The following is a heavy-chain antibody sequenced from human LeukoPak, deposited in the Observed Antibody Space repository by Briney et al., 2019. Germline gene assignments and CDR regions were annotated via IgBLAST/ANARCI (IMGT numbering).Heavy chain of an antibody. CDR3: ARGWTDEDGSNGD. V-gene: IGHV3-74*01. CDR1: GFTCRGYF. D-gene: IGHD5-24*01. Sequence: GGSLRLSCAASGFTCRGYFWHWVGKAPGKGRVGVSRLNSDGSVTNYADSVKGRFTISRDNAKNTLYLQMNSLRAEDTAIYYCARGWTDEDGSNGDWGRGTLVTVSS. CDR2: LNSDGSVT. J-gene: IGHJ4*02.